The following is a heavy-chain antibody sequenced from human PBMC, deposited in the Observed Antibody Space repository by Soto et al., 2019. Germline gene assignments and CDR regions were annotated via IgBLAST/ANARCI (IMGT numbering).Heavy chain of an antibody. CDR3: ARIAASGRGWDV. CDR1: GFTFSSYW. J-gene: IGHJ6*02. D-gene: IGHD6-13*01. V-gene: IGHV3-7*01. Sequence: EVQLVESGGGLVQPGGSLRLSCVDSGFTFSSYWMSWVRQAPVKGLEWVGNIKQDGSEENYADSVKGRFTISRDNAKNSMYLKMNSLRVEDTAVYYCARIAASGRGWDVWGQGTTVVVSS. CDR2: IKQDGSEE.